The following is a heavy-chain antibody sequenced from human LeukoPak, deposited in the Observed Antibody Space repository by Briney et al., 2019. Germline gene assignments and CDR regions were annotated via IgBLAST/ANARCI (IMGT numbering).Heavy chain of an antibody. Sequence: GGSLRLSCTASGFSFSTYSMNWVRQAPGKGLEWVSYIVGSSSNIYYADSVKGRFTISRDNAKNSLYLQMDSLRAEDTAVYYCATNSPETAAFDYWGQGTLVTVSS. V-gene: IGHV3-48*04. D-gene: IGHD1-1*01. CDR2: IVGSSSNI. J-gene: IGHJ4*02. CDR3: ATNSPETAAFDY. CDR1: GFSFSTYS.